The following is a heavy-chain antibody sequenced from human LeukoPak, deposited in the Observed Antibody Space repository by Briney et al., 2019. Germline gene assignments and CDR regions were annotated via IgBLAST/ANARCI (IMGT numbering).Heavy chain of an antibody. CDR3: VRGRRWFDP. V-gene: IGHV3-23*05. Sequence: GGSLRLSCAASGLTFSSYAMAWVRQAPGKGLEWVAVIHSTGTAYYADSVRGRFTISTDNSKNSLYFQMNGLRAEDTAVYYCVRGRRWFDPWGQGTLVTVSS. CDR2: IHSTGTA. J-gene: IGHJ5*02. D-gene: IGHD3-10*01. CDR1: GLTFSSYA.